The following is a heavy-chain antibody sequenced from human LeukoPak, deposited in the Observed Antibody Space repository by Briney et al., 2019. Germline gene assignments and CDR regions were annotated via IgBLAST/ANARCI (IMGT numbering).Heavy chain of an antibody. CDR2: ISSSGSTI. CDR3: ARVERRYCSSTSCYALDY. J-gene: IGHJ4*02. Sequence: PGGSLRLSCAASGFTFNGYWMSWVRQAPGKGLEWVSYISSSGSTIYYADSVKGRFTISRDNAKNSLYLQMNSLRAEDTAVYYCARVERRYCSSTSCYALDYWGQGTLVTVSS. D-gene: IGHD2-2*01. V-gene: IGHV3-48*04. CDR1: GFTFNGYW.